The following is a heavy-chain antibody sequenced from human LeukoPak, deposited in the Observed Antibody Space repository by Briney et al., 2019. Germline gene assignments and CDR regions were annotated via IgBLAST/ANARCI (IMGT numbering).Heavy chain of an antibody. CDR3: ARTSLGGAWFDP. CDR2: IYTSGST. D-gene: IGHD3-10*01. Sequence: PSQTLSLTCTVSGDSISSGSYYWSWIRQPAGKGLEWIGRIYTSGSTNYSPSLKSRVTISIDTSKNQFSLKLSSVTAADTAVYYCARTSLGGAWFDPWGQGTLVTVSS. J-gene: IGHJ5*02. CDR1: GDSISSGSYY. V-gene: IGHV4-61*02.